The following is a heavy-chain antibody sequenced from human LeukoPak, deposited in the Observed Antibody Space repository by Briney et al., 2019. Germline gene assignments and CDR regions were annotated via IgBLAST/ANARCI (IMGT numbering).Heavy chain of an antibody. V-gene: IGHV1-18*01. CDR1: GYTFTSYG. Sequence: GASVKVSCKASGYTFTSYGISWVRQAPGQGLEWMGWISAYNGNTNYAQKLQGRVTMTTDTSMSTAYTELRSLRSDDTAVYYCARGIYDSSGYYPYYYYYYMDVWGKGTTVTASS. J-gene: IGHJ6*03. CDR2: ISAYNGNT. CDR3: ARGIYDSSGYYPYYYYYYMDV. D-gene: IGHD3-22*01.